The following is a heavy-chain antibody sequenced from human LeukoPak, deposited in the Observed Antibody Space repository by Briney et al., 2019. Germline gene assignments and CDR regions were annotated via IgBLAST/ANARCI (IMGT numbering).Heavy chain of an antibody. CDR1: GGTFSSYA. V-gene: IGHV1-69*05. Sequence: ASVKVSCKASGGTFSSYAISWVRQAPGQGLEWMGGIIPIFGTANYAQKLQGRVTMTTDTSTSTAYMELRSLRSDDTAVYYCATRGSYGAINFDYWGQGTLVTVSS. CDR2: IIPIFGTA. CDR3: ATRGSYGAINFDY. D-gene: IGHD1-26*01. J-gene: IGHJ4*02.